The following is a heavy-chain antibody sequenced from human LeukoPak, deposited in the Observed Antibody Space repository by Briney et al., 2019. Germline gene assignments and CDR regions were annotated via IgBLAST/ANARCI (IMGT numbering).Heavy chain of an antibody. CDR1: GFIFSNYW. Sequence: GGSRRPSCAASGFIFSNYWMHWVRQAQGKGLVWVSRINSDGTSTSYADSVKGRFTISRDNAKNTLYLQMNSLRAEDTAVYYCAFGYSGYDYFNYWGQGTLVTVSS. V-gene: IGHV3-74*01. CDR3: AFGYSGYDYFNY. CDR2: INSDGTST. J-gene: IGHJ4*02. D-gene: IGHD5-12*01.